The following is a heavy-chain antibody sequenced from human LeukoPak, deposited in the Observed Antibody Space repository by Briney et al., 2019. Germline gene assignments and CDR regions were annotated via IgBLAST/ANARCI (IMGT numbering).Heavy chain of an antibody. CDR3: ARVVASPWVWFDP. CDR2: IYYSGRT. V-gene: IGHV4-59*01. Sequence: SETLSLTCTVSGGSLSSYYRSWIRQPPGKGLEWIGYIYYSGRTNYNPPLKSRVTIPVDTSKSQFSLKLSSVTAADTAVYYCARVVASPWVWFDPWGEGSLVTVSS. D-gene: IGHD2-2*01. CDR1: GGSLSSYY. J-gene: IGHJ5*02.